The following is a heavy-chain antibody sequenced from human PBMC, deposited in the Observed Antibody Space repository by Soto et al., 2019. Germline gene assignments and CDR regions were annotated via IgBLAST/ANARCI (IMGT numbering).Heavy chain of an antibody. CDR1: GGSFSGYW. D-gene: IGHD1-1*01. CDR3: ARVPGGDDNGNYYYYMDV. J-gene: IGHJ6*03. V-gene: IGHV4-34*01. Sequence: QVQLQQWGAGLLKPSETLSLTRAVYGGSFSGYWWSWIRQPPGRGLEWIGEINHSGSTHYNPSLKSRFTVSVDTSKNQFSLKLTSVTAADTAVYYCARVPGGDDNGNYYYYMDVWGEGTSVTVSS. CDR2: INHSGST.